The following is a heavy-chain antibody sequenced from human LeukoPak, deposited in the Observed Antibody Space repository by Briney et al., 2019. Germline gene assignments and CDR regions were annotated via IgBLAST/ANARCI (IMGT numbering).Heavy chain of an antibody. Sequence: GGSLRLSCAASGFTFSSYSMNWARQAPGKGLEWVSSISSSSSYIYYADSVKGRFTISRDNAKNSLYLQMNSLRAEDTAVYYCARDERLGEFDYWGQGTLVTVSS. D-gene: IGHD3-16*01. CDR3: ARDERLGEFDY. V-gene: IGHV3-21*01. CDR2: ISSSSSYI. CDR1: GFTFSSYS. J-gene: IGHJ4*02.